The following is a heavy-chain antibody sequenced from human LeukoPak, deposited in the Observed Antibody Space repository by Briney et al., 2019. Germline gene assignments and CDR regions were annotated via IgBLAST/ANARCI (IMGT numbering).Heavy chain of an antibody. V-gene: IGHV1-2*02. CDR1: GYTFSSYG. D-gene: IGHD3-9*01. CDR2: INPNSGAT. J-gene: IGHJ4*02. Sequence: ASVKVSCKASGYTFSSYGISWVRQAPGQGLEWMGWINPNSGATKYAQKFQDRVTMTRDTSINTAYMDLSRLTSDDTAVYYCARFSVGGRYDFDYWGQGTLVTVSS. CDR3: ARFSVGGRYDFDY.